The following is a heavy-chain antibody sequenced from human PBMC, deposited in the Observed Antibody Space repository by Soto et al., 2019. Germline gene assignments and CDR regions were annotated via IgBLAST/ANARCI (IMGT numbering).Heavy chain of an antibody. V-gene: IGHV4-30-4*08. J-gene: IGHJ1*01. D-gene: IGHD6-25*01. CDR3: ARGGSGWAEYFQY. CDR1: GGSIGSTDSY. CDR2: IYYTGGT. Sequence: QVQLQESGPGLVEPSQTLSLTCTVSGGSIGSTDSYWSWIRRPPGKGLEWIGYIYYTGGTFYNPSLKRRLTISLETSSNQFSLTPASVTATDTGIYYCARGGSGWAEYFQYWGQGTLVAVSS.